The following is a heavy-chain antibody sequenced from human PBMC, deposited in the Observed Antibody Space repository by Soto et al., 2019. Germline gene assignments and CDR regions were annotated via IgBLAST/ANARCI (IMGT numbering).Heavy chain of an antibody. J-gene: IGHJ4*02. V-gene: IGHV4-34*01. D-gene: IGHD2-15*01. CDR2: INHSGST. CDR1: GGSFSGYY. Sequence: SETLSLTCAVYGGSFSGYYWSWIRQPPGKGLEWIGEINHSGSTYYNPSLKSRVTISADTSKNQFSLRMNSMIAADTAVYYCARADPDASVGYWGQGTLVTVSS. CDR3: ARADPDASVGY.